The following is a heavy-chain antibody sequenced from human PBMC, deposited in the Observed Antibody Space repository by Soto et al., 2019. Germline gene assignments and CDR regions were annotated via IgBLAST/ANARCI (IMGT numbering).Heavy chain of an antibody. D-gene: IGHD3-16*01. CDR2: ISAYNGNT. V-gene: IGHV1-18*01. CDR1: GYTFTNYA. Sequence: QVQLVQSGAEVKKPGASVKVSCKASGYTFTNYAISWVRQEPGQGLEWMGWISAYNGNTNYAQKRQGRVTMTTDTSTSTADMELRSLRSDDTAVYSCANASPPVDYWGQGTLVTVSP. CDR3: ANASPPVDY. J-gene: IGHJ4*02.